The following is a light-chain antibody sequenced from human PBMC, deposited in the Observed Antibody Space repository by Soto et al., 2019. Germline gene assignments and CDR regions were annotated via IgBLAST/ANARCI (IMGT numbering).Light chain of an antibody. V-gene: IGLV2-23*01. Sequence: SALTQPASVSGSPGQSITISCPGTSSDVGSYNLVSWYQQHPGKAPKLMIYEGSKRPSGVSNRFSGSKSGNTASLTISGLQAEDEADYYCCSYAGSSTLGVFGTGTKVTVL. CDR2: EGS. CDR1: SSDVGSYNL. CDR3: CSYAGSSTLGV. J-gene: IGLJ1*01.